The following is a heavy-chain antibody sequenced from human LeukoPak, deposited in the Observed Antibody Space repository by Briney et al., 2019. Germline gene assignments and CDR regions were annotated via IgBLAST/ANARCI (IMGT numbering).Heavy chain of an antibody. CDR1: GFTFSSYG. J-gene: IGHJ4*02. D-gene: IGHD4-17*01. CDR3: ARDDDYGDQGPFDY. Sequence: GGSLRLSCAASGFTFSSYGMHWVRQAPGKGLEWVAVIWYDGSNKYYADSVKSRFTISRDNSKNTLYLQMNSLRAEDTAVYYCARDDDYGDQGPFDYWGQGTLVTVSS. V-gene: IGHV3-33*01. CDR2: IWYDGSNK.